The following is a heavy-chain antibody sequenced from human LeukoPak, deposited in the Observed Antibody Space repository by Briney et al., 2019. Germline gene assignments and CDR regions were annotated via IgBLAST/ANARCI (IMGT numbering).Heavy chain of an antibody. CDR2: INPNSGGT. Sequence: ASVKVSCKASGYTFTGYYMHWLRQAPGQGLEWMGWINPNSGGTNYAQKFQGRVTMTRDTSISTAYMELSRLRSDDTAVYYCARGRDGSGSYYSVHAFDIWGQGTMVTVSS. CDR1: GYTFTGYY. J-gene: IGHJ3*02. D-gene: IGHD3-10*01. V-gene: IGHV1-2*02. CDR3: ARGRDGSGSYYSVHAFDI.